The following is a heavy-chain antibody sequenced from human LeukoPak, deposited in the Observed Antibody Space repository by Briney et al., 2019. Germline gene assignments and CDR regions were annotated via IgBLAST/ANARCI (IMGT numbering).Heavy chain of an antibody. V-gene: IGHV3-21*01. CDR1: GFTFSSYS. Sequence: GGSLRLSCAASGFTFSSYSMNWVRQAPGKGLEWVSSISSSSSYIYYADSVKGRSTISRDNAKNSLYLQMNSLRAEDTAVYYCARSTPSTYYYYMDVWGKGTTVTVSS. J-gene: IGHJ6*03. D-gene: IGHD1-1*01. CDR2: ISSSSSYI. CDR3: ARSTPSTYYYYMDV.